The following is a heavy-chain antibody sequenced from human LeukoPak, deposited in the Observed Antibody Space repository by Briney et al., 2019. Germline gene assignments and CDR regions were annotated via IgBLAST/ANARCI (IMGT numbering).Heavy chain of an antibody. V-gene: IGHV3-15*01. CDR3: TIELYYDALTGYYSPPFDY. CDR1: GFNFTNAW. CDR2: IKSKIDGGTT. D-gene: IGHD3-9*01. Sequence: PGGSLSLSCAGSGFNFTNAWMSWVRQAPGKGLEWVGRIKSKIDGGTTDYGAPVKGRFTISRDDSKNKLYLQMNSLRIEDTAVYYCTIELYYDALTGYYSPPFDYWGQGTLVTVSS. J-gene: IGHJ4*02.